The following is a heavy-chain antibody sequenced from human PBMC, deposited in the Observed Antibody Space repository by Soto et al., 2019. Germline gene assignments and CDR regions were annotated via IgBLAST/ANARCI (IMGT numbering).Heavy chain of an antibody. Sequence: QLQLQESGPGLVKPSETLSLTCTVSGGSISSSSYYWGWIRQPPGKGLEWIGSIYYSGSTYYNPSLKSRVTISVDTSNNQFSLKLSSVTAADTAVYYCARTRAVWFDPWGQGTLVTVSS. CDR2: IYYSGST. CDR1: GGSISSSSYY. V-gene: IGHV4-39*01. CDR3: ARTRAVWFDP. D-gene: IGHD6-19*01. J-gene: IGHJ5*02.